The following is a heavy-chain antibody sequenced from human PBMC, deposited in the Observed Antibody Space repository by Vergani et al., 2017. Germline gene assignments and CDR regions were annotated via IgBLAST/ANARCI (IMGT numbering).Heavy chain of an antibody. Sequence: QVQLQESGPGLVKSSETLSLTCSVSFDSIRNLYCNWIRQPPGKGLEWIGSIHNSENTNYNPSLKTRVTISVDTSKNQFSLTFTSVTAAGTAVYYCASDTHNGQRADRWGQGILVTVTS. D-gene: IGHD2-15*01. V-gene: IGHV4-59*11. CDR1: FDSIRNLY. J-gene: IGHJ5*02. CDR2: IHNSENT. CDR3: ASDTHNGQRADR.